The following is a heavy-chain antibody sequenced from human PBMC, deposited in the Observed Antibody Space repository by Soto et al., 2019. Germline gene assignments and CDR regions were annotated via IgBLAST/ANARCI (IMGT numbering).Heavy chain of an antibody. CDR2: INHSGST. V-gene: IGHV4-34*01. CDR3: ASGGLRLYFHH. D-gene: IGHD4-17*01. Sequence: QVQLQQWGAGLLKPSETLSLTCAVYGGSFSGYYWSWIRQPPGKGLEWIGEINHSGSTNYNPSLKSRVTKSAATSKNQFSRKLSSVTAADTAVYYCASGGLRLYFHHWGQGTLVTVSS. J-gene: IGHJ1*01. CDR1: GGSFSGYY.